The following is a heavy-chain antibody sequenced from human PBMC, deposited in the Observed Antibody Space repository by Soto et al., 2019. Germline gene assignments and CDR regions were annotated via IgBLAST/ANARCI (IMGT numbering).Heavy chain of an antibody. D-gene: IGHD3-10*01. J-gene: IGHJ5*02. V-gene: IGHV3-23*01. Sequence: EVQLLEAGGGSVQPGGSLRLSCAASGFTFSSYAMTWVRQPPGKGLEWVSAISGSGGDTYYADSVKARFTISRDNSRNTLYLQMNSLRAEDTAVYYCASGSGSYPKYNWFDPWGQGTLVTVSS. CDR1: GFTFSSYA. CDR2: ISGSGGDT. CDR3: ASGSGSYPKYNWFDP.